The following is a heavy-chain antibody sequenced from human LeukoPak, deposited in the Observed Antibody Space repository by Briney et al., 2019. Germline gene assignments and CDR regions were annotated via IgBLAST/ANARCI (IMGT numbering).Heavy chain of an antibody. Sequence: TGGSLRLSCAASGFTFSSYAMSWVRQAPGKGLEWVSAISGSGGSTYYADSVKGRFTISRDNSKYTLYLQVNSLRAEDTAIYYCAKKRVLVVPAADFDYWGQGTLVTVSS. CDR2: ISGSGGST. CDR1: GFTFSSYA. CDR3: AKKRVLVVPAADFDY. D-gene: IGHD2-2*01. J-gene: IGHJ4*02. V-gene: IGHV3-23*01.